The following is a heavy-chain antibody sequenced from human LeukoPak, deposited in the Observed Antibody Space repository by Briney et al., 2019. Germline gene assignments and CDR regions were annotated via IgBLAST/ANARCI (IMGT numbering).Heavy chain of an antibody. CDR2: VGGSGDRT. J-gene: IGHJ5*02. Sequence: GGSLRLSCAASGFTFSNYAMSWVRQAPGKGLEWISAVGGSGDRTYYAGSVKGRFTISRDNSKNTLYLQMNSLRAEDTAVYYCARDSPKLRLGELSLKTWGQGTLVTVPS. CDR3: ARDSPKLRLGELSLKT. D-gene: IGHD3-16*02. CDR1: GFTFSNYA. V-gene: IGHV3-23*01.